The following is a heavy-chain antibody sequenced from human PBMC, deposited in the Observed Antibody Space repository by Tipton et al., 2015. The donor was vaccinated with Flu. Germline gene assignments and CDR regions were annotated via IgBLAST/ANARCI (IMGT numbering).Heavy chain of an antibody. CDR3: ARGFIRLCDY. V-gene: IGHV3-11*04. Sequence: SLRLSCAASGFTFSDYYMSWIRQAPGKGLEWVSHISSSGSTINYADSVKGRFTISRDNAKNSLYLQMNSLRVDDTAVYYCARGFIRLCDYWGQGTLVTVSS. CDR2: ISSSGSTI. CDR1: GFTFSDYY. D-gene: IGHD3-16*01. J-gene: IGHJ4*02.